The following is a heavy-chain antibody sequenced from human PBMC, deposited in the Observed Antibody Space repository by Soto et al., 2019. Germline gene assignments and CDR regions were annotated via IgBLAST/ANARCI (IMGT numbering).Heavy chain of an antibody. Sequence: SETLSLTCTVSGGSISNVYWSWIRQPPGKGLEWIGYIYYSGSTNYNPSLKSRVTISVDTSKNQFSLKLSSVTAADTAVYFCASRYGGNLAYWGQGTPVTVSS. D-gene: IGHD1-26*01. CDR2: IYYSGST. CDR1: GGSISNVY. J-gene: IGHJ4*02. CDR3: ASRYGGNLAY. V-gene: IGHV4-59*08.